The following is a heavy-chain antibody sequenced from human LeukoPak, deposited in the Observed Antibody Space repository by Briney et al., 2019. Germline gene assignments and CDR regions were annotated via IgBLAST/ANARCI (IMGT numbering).Heavy chain of an antibody. CDR2: IIPILGIA. Sequence: SVKVSCKASEGTFSSYAISWVRQAPGQGLEWMGRIIPILGIANYAQKFQGRVTITADKSTSTAYMELSSLRSEDTAVYYCARGPSLDYGGNAPPDYWGQGTLVTVSS. CDR3: ARGPSLDYGGNAPPDY. D-gene: IGHD4-17*01. J-gene: IGHJ4*02. V-gene: IGHV1-69*04. CDR1: EGTFSSYA.